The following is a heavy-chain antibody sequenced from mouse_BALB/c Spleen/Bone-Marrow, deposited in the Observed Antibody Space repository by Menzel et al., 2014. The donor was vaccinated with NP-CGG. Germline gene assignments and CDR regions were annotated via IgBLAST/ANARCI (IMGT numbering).Heavy chain of an antibody. CDR2: ISDGGSYT. D-gene: IGHD1-1*01. CDR1: GFTSSDYY. Sequence: EVKFQESGGGLVKPGGSLKLSCAASGFTSSDYYMYWVRQTPEKRLEWVATISDGGSYTYYPDSVKGRFTISRDNAKNNLNLQMSSLKSEDTAMYYCARGSSYFDYWGQGTTLTVSS. CDR3: ARGSSYFDY. V-gene: IGHV5-4*02. J-gene: IGHJ2*01.